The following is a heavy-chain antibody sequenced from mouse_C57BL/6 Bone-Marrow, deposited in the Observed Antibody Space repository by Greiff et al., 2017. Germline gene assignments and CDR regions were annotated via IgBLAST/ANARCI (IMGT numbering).Heavy chain of an antibody. V-gene: IGHV5-16*01. CDR3: AREGRITTVVDWYFDV. Sequence: EVQLVESEGGLVQPGSSMKLSCTASGFTFSDYYMAWVRQVPEKGLEWVANINYDGSSTYYLDSLKSRFIISRDNAKNILYLQMSSLKSEDTATYYCAREGRITTVVDWYFDVWGTETTVTVSS. CDR1: GFTFSDYY. J-gene: IGHJ1*03. D-gene: IGHD1-1*01. CDR2: INYDGSST.